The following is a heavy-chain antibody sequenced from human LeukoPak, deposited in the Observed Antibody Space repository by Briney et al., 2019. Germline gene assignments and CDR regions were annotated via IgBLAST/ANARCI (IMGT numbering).Heavy chain of an antibody. CDR3: ARTPVPPRSGWCDIQRKNYYYGMDV. Sequence: GGSLRLSCAASGFTFSSYWMSWVRQAPGKGLEWVANIKQDGSEKYYVDSVKGRFTISRDNAKNSLYLQMNSLRAEDTAVYYCARTPVPPRSGWCDIQRKNYYYGMDVWGQGTTVTVSS. CDR1: GFTFSSYW. CDR2: IKQDGSEK. J-gene: IGHJ6*02. D-gene: IGHD6-19*01. V-gene: IGHV3-7*01.